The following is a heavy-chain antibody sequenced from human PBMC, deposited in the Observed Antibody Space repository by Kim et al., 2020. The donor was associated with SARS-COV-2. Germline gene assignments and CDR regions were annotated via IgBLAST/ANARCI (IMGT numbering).Heavy chain of an antibody. V-gene: IGHV3-11*01. CDR2: ISSSGSTI. CDR1: GFTFSDYY. CDR3: ARVHGSSGDSVTGYYFDY. J-gene: IGHJ4*02. D-gene: IGHD6-13*01. Sequence: LSLTCAASGFTFSDYYMSWIRQAPGKGLEWVSNISSSGSTIYYADSVKGRFTISRDNAKNSLYLQMNSLRAEDTAVYYCARVHGSSGDSVTGYYFDYWGQGTLVTVSS.